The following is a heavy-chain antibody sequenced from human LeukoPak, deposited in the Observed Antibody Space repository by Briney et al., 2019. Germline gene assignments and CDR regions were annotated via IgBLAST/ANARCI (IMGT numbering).Heavy chain of an antibody. J-gene: IGHJ3*02. V-gene: IGHV1-2*02. CDR3: ARQSLDYYETLDAFDI. Sequence: GASVKVSCKASGYTFTGYYMHWVRQAPGQGLEWMGWINCKSGATSYAQKFRGRVTMTKDRPIRTAYMELSRLKSDDTAVYYCARQSLDYYETLDAFDIWGRGTVVTVSS. CDR2: INCKSGAT. CDR1: GYTFTGYY. D-gene: IGHD3-22*01.